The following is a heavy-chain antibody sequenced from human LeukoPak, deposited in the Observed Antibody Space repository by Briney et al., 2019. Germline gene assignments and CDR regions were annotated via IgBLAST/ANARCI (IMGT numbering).Heavy chain of an antibody. D-gene: IGHD5-18*01. Sequence: SETLSLTCTVSGGSISSYYWSWIRQPPGKGLEWIGEINHSGSTNYNPSLKSRVTISVDTSKNQFSLKLSSVTAADTAVYYCARRGSYGYNYWGQGTLITVSS. CDR2: INHSGST. J-gene: IGHJ4*02. V-gene: IGHV4-34*01. CDR1: GGSISSYY. CDR3: ARRGSYGYNY.